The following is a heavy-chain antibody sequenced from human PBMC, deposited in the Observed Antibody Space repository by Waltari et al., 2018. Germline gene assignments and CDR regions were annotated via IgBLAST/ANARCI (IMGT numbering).Heavy chain of an antibody. J-gene: IGHJ3*01. Sequence: EVQLVESGGGLVHPGRSLRLSCAASGFTFADYAMPWVRQAPGKGLEWVAGINWNSDSIGYGDSVKGRFTISRDNPRNSLYLQMKSLTTEDTAVYYCLKKNDEVYDRNGLVYDAFDVWGQGTMVTVST. V-gene: IGHV3-9*01. CDR1: GFTFADYA. CDR2: INWNSDSI. CDR3: LKKNDEVYDRNGLVYDAFDV. D-gene: IGHD3-22*01.